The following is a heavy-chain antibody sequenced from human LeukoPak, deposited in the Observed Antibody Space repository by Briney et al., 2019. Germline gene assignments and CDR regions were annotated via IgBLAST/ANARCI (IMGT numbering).Heavy chain of an antibody. J-gene: IGHJ3*02. V-gene: IGHV4-59*01. Sequence: SETLSLTCTVSGDSISSYYWSWIRQPPGKGLEWIGYIYNSGSINYNPSLKSRVIISVDTSKNQFSLKLSSVTAADTAVYYCARWRMTSDAFDIWGQGTMVTVSS. CDR2: IYNSGSI. CDR1: GDSISSYY. CDR3: ARWRMTSDAFDI.